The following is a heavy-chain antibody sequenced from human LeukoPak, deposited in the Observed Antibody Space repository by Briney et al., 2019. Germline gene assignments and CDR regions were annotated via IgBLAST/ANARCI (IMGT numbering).Heavy chain of an antibody. CDR1: GFTLRSYA. D-gene: IGHD6-13*01. V-gene: IGHV3-23*01. CDR2: ISNSGGTT. CDR3: AKDLASAGTVDYFYMDV. Sequence: GGSLRLSCAASGFTLRSYAMSWVRQAPGKGLEWVSGISNSGGTTYYADFVKGRFTISRDISKNTLYLQMNSLRADDSAVYFCAKDLASAGTVDYFYMDVWGKGTTVTISS. J-gene: IGHJ6*03.